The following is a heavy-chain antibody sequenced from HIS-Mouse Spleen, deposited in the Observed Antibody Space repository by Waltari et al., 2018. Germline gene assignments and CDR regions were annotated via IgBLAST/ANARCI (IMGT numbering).Heavy chain of an antibody. J-gene: IGHJ3*02. CDR1: GFTFSSYG. Sequence: QVQLVESGGGVVQPGGSRRLSWAASGFTFSSYGIHWVRQAPGKGLEWVAVIWYDGSNKYYADSVKGRFTISRDNSKNTLYLQMNSLRAEDTAVYYCASISLWGGPVDIWGQGTMVTVSS. V-gene: IGHV3-33*01. CDR3: ASISLWGGPVDI. CDR2: IWYDGSNK. D-gene: IGHD3-10*01.